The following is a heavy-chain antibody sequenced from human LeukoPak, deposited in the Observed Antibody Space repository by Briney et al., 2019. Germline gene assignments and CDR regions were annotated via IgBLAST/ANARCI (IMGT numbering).Heavy chain of an antibody. J-gene: IGHJ4*02. D-gene: IGHD2-8*01. V-gene: IGHV3-23*01. CDR3: AKGTGVRYCTNGVCYTSDY. CDR2: ISGSGGST. Sequence: GGSLRLSCAASGFTFSSYAMSWVRQAPRKGLEWVSAISGSGGSTYYADSVKGRFTISRDNSKNTLYLQMNSLRAEDTAVYYCAKGTGVRYCTNGVCYTSDYWGQGTLVTVSS. CDR1: GFTFSSYA.